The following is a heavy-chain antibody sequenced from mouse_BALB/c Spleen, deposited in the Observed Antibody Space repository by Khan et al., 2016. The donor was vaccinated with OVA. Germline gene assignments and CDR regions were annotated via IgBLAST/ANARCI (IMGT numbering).Heavy chain of an antibody. CDR2: IWSGGST. Sequence: QVQLKESGPGLVQPSQSLSITCTVSGFSLTTYGVHWVRQSPGKGLEWLGVIWSGGSTDYNAAFISRLSISKDSSTSQVFFIKNSRQVNDTAIYYCARNYDYDEGLAYWGQGTLVTVSA. V-gene: IGHV2-2*02. D-gene: IGHD2-4*01. CDR3: ARNYDYDEGLAY. J-gene: IGHJ3*01. CDR1: GFSLTTYG.